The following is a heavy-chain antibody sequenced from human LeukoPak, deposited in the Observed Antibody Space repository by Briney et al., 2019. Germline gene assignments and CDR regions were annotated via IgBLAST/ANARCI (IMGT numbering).Heavy chain of an antibody. Sequence: SETLSLTCTVSGGSISSGDYYWSWIRRPPGKGLEWIAYMYYSGSTYYNPSLKSRVTMSADMSKNQLSLKLSSVTAADTAVYYCARPYYYDSRIDPWGQGILVTVSS. CDR2: MYYSGST. J-gene: IGHJ5*02. V-gene: IGHV4-30-4*01. CDR3: ARPYYYDSRIDP. D-gene: IGHD3-22*01. CDR1: GGSISSGDYY.